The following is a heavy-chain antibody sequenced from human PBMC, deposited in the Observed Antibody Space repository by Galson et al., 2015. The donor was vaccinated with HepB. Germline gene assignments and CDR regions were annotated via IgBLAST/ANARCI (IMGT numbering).Heavy chain of an antibody. CDR2: IIPTLGTA. J-gene: IGHJ6*03. CDR3: ARDFGYCSSASCLHFYYYYMDV. Sequence: SCKASGGTFRSYAISWARQAPGQGLEWMGGIIPTLGTANYAQKFQGRVTITADESTSTAYMELSSLRSEDTAVYYCARDFGYCSSASCLHFYYYYMDVWGKGTTVTVSS. CDR1: GGTFRSYA. D-gene: IGHD2-2*01. V-gene: IGHV1-69*01.